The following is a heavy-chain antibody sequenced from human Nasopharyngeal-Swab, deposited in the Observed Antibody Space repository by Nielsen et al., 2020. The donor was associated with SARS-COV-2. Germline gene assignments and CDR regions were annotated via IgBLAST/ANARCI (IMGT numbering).Heavy chain of an antibody. Sequence: ASVKVSCKASGYTSTSYPMLWVRQPPAQGLAWMGWINTNTGNPTYAQGFTGRFVFSLDTSVSTAYLQISSLKAEDTAVYYCARARGQPHNYYYYGMDVWGQGTTVTVSS. CDR3: ARARGQPHNYYYYGMDV. CDR2: INTNTGNP. J-gene: IGHJ6*02. CDR1: GYTSTSYP. V-gene: IGHV7-4-1*02.